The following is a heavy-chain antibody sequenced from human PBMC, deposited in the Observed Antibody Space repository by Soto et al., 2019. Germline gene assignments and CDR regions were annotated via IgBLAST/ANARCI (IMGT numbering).Heavy chain of an antibody. D-gene: IGHD6-6*01. CDR2: IYPSGSST. Sequence: EASVKVYCKASGYTFTNYCMHWVLQAPGQELEWMGLIYPSGSSTSYTQKFQGRVTITADKSTSTAYMELSSLRSEDTAVYYCARGPYSSCREVRPTYYYYGMDVWGQGTTVIVTS. V-gene: IGHV1-46*01. J-gene: IGHJ6*02. CDR1: GYTFTNYC. CDR3: ARGPYSSCREVRPTYYYYGMDV.